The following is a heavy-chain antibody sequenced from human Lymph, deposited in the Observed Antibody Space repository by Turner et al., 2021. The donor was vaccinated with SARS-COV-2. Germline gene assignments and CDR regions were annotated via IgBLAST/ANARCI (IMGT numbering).Heavy chain of an antibody. CDR3: ARDVERYNDFWSGYSGGYGLDV. D-gene: IGHD3-3*01. J-gene: IGHJ6*02. V-gene: IGHV1-2*02. CDR2: INPNSGGT. Sequence: LQLVQSGAEVKKPGASVKVSCTASGYIFTGYYMHWVRQAPGQGLEWMGWINPNSGGTNYAQKFQSRVTMTRDTSISTAYMELSRLRSDDTAVYYCARDVERYNDFWSGYSGGYGLDVWGQGTTVTVSS. CDR1: GYIFTGYY.